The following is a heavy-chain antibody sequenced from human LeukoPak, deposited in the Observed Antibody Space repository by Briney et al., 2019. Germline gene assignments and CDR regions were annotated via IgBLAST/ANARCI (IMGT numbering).Heavy chain of an antibody. D-gene: IGHD3-9*01. CDR2: ITAYNGNT. CDR1: GYTFITYG. V-gene: IGHV1-18*01. CDR3: ARVNYDILTGYYIPHAFDI. J-gene: IGHJ3*02. Sequence: ASVKVSCKTSGYTFITYGISWVRQAPGQGLEWMGWITAYNGNTKYAQKLQDRVTMTTGTSTSTAYMELRSLRSDDTAVYYCARVNYDILTGYYIPHAFDIWGQGTMVTVSS.